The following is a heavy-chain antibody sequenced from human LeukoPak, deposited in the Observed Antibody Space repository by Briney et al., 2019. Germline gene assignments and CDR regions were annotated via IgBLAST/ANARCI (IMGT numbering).Heavy chain of an antibody. D-gene: IGHD4-17*01. J-gene: IGHJ5*01. Sequence: GGSLRLSCAASGFSFSNFAMTWVRQAPGKGLEWVSSITGGHFPTSYTDSVKGRFTISRDNSKNTLYLQMNSLRADDTAVYYCTRDPNGDYVGAFESWGQGTLVTVSS. CDR1: GFSFSNFA. CDR3: TRDPNGDYVGAFES. CDR2: ITGGHFPT. V-gene: IGHV3-23*01.